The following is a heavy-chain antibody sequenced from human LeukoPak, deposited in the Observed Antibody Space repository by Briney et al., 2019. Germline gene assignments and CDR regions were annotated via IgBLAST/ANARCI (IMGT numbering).Heavy chain of an antibody. CDR1: GGSISSYY. CDR3: ARRGNSYGSGSPSSFDY. Sequence: SETLSLTCTVSGGSISSYYWSWIRQPPGKGLEWIGYIYYSGSTNYNPSLKSRVTISLDTSKNQFSLKLSSVTAADTAVYYCARRGNSYGSGSPSSFDYWGQGTLVTVSS. CDR2: IYYSGST. D-gene: IGHD3-10*01. J-gene: IGHJ4*02. V-gene: IGHV4-59*01.